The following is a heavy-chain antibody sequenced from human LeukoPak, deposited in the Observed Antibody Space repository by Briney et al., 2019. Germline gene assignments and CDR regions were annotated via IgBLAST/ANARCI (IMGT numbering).Heavy chain of an antibody. D-gene: IGHD4-17*01. Sequence: ASVKVSCKASGYTFTSYYMHWVRQAPGQGLEWMGIINPSGGSTSYAQKFQGRVTMTRDTFTSTVYMELSSLRSEDTAVYYCATDYGDYRRSGYYYGMDVWGQGTTVTVSS. CDR1: GYTFTSYY. CDR3: ATDYGDYRRSGYYYGMDV. CDR2: INPSGGST. J-gene: IGHJ6*02. V-gene: IGHV1-46*01.